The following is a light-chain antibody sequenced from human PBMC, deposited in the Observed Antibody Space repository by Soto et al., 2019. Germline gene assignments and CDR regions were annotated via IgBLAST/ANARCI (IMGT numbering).Light chain of an antibody. CDR3: QQYVNLPLT. CDR1: QSINSY. Sequence: IQMTHSPSTLSASVVYRVTITCRASQSINSYLAWYQQKPGKAPKFLIFDASNLETGVPSRFSGSGSGTDFTFTISSLQPEDIATYYCQQYVNLPLTFGGGTKVDIK. J-gene: IGKJ4*01. CDR2: DAS. V-gene: IGKV1-33*01.